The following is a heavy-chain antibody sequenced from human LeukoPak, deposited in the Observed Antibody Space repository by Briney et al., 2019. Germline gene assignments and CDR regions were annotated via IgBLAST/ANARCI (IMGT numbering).Heavy chain of an antibody. CDR1: GFTFTRYW. CDR3: AKGGGTGYSSSSYSN. Sequence: GGSLRLSCAASGFTFTRYWMSWVRQAPGKGLEWVSAISGSGGNTYYADSVKGRFTISRDNSKNTLYLQMNSLRPEDTAVYYCAKGGGTGYSSSSYSNWGQGTLVTVSS. CDR2: ISGSGGNT. J-gene: IGHJ4*02. V-gene: IGHV3-23*01. D-gene: IGHD6-13*01.